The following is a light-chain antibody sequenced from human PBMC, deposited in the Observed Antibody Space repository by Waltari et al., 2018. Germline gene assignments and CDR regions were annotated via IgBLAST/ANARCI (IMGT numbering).Light chain of an antibody. CDR1: QSVSSSY. Sequence: ETVLTQSPGTLSLSPGERDTLSFSASQSVSSSYLAWYQQKPGQAPRLLIYGASSRATGIPDRFSGSRSGTDFTLTISRLEPEDFAVYYCQQYVNTRLTFGPGTKVDIK. J-gene: IGKJ3*01. CDR3: QQYVNTRLT. CDR2: GAS. V-gene: IGKV3-20*01.